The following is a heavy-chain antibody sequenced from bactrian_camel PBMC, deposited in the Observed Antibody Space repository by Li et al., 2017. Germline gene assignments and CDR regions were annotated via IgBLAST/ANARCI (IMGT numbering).Heavy chain of an antibody. Sequence: HVQLVESGGGLVQPGGSLRLSCAASGFAFSNYVVFWVRQAPGKGLEWVSSITTDGSATYYADFVKGRFTISRDNAKNTVYLQMNSLKSEDTALYYCTTWWQSQNWGQGTQVTVS. CDR2: ITTDGSAT. J-gene: IGHJ4*01. D-gene: IGHD7*01. V-gene: IGHV3S6*01. CDR3: TTWWQSQN. CDR1: GFAFSNYV.